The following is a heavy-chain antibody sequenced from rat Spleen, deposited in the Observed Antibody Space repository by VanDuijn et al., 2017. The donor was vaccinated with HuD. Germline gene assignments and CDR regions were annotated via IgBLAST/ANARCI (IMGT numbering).Heavy chain of an antibody. CDR1: GFIFSKYD. D-gene: IGHD1-9*01. CDR3: ARPNAYYGYNNVMDV. J-gene: IGHJ4*01. CDR2: ISTGGGNT. Sequence: EVHLVESGGGLVQPGRSLKLSCAASGFIFSKYDMAWVRQTPTKGLEWVASISTGGGNTYYRDSVKGRFTISRENAKNILYLQMNILRSEDTATYYCARPNAYYGYNNVMDVWGQGVSVTVSS. V-gene: IGHV5S13*01.